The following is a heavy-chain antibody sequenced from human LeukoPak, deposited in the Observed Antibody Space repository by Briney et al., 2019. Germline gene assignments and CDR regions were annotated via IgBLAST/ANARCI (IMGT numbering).Heavy chain of an antibody. CDR3: TRDLEYCGGDCQPFDY. CDR2: IRSKAYGGTT. Sequence: GGSLRLSCTASGFTFGDYAMSWVRQAPGKGLEWVGFIRSKAYGGTTEYAASVKGRFTISRDDSQSIAYLQMNSLKTEDTAVYYCTRDLEYCGGDCQPFDYWGQGTLVTVSS. D-gene: IGHD2-21*02. V-gene: IGHV3-49*04. CDR1: GFTFGDYA. J-gene: IGHJ4*02.